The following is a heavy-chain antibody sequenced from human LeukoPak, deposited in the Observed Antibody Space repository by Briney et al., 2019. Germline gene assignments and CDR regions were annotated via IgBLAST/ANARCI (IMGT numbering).Heavy chain of an antibody. CDR1: GYTFTSYY. Sequence: VASVKVSCKASGYTFTSYYMHWVRQAPGQGLEWMGIINPSGGSTSYAQKFQGRVTMTRDTSTSTVYMELSSLRSEDTAVYYCARNYYDSSGYYERIEAFDIWGQGTMVTVSS. V-gene: IGHV1-46*01. D-gene: IGHD3-22*01. CDR3: ARNYYDSSGYYERIEAFDI. CDR2: INPSGGST. J-gene: IGHJ3*02.